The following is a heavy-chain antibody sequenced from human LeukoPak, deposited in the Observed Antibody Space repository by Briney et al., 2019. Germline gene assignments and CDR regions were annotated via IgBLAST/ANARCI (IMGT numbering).Heavy chain of an antibody. CDR3: ARGPTLRIDCSGGSCYGTWVAGVDY. CDR1: VYTFTSYG. D-gene: IGHD2-15*01. V-gene: IGHV1-18*01. CDR2: ISAYNGNT. Sequence: GASVKVSCKASVYTFTSYGISWVRQAPGQGLEWMGWISAYNGNTNYAQKLQGRVTMTTDTSTSTAYMELRGLRSDDTAVYYCARGPTLRIDCSGGSCYGTWVAGVDYWGQGTLVTVSS. J-gene: IGHJ4*02.